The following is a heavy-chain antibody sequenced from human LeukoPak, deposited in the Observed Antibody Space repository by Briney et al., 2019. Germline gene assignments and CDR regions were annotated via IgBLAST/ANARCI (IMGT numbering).Heavy chain of an antibody. D-gene: IGHD6-6*01. Sequence: GGSLRLSCAASGFTFNHFAMHWVRQAPGKGLEWVAVISYDGNNKYHADSVKGRLTISRDNSKNTLYLQMNSLRGDDTAMYYCARDLETLAARNELIWSNWIDPWGQGTLVTVSS. CDR1: GFTFNHFA. CDR3: ARDLETLAARNELIWSNWIDP. CDR2: ISYDGNNK. V-gene: IGHV3-30-3*01. J-gene: IGHJ5*02.